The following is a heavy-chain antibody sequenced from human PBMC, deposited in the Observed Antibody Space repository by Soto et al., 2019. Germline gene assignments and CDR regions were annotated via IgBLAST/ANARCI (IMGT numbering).Heavy chain of an antibody. CDR1: GFTFSSYA. CDR2: ISGSGGST. V-gene: IGHV3-23*01. D-gene: IGHD4-4*01. Sequence: GSSLRLSCAASGFTFSSYAMSWVLQAPGKGLEWVSAISGSGGSTYYADSVKGRFTISRDNSKNTLYPQMNSLRAEDTAVYYWAKSWYRNQPSWFDAWGQGTLVT. CDR3: AKSWYRNQPSWFDA. J-gene: IGHJ5*02.